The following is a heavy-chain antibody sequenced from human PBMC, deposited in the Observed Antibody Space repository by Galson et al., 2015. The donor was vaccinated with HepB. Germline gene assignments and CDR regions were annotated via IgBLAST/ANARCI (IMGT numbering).Heavy chain of an antibody. CDR2: INHSGST. J-gene: IGHJ4*02. D-gene: IGHD2-2*01. CDR3: ARAPGYCSSTSCYGVDY. Sequence: LSLTCAVYGGSFSGYYWSWIRQPPGKGLEWIGEINHSGSTNYNPSLKSRVTISVDTSKNQFSLKLSSVTAADTAVYYCARAPGYCSSTSCYGVDYWGQGTLVTVSS. CDR1: GGSFSGYY. V-gene: IGHV4-34*01.